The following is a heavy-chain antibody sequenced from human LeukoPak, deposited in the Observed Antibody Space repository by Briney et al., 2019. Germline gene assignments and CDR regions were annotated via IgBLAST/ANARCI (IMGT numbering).Heavy chain of an antibody. Sequence: ASVKVSCKASGYTFTSYGISWVRQAPGQGLEWMGWISAYNGNTNYAQKLQGRVTMTTDTSTSTAYMELRSLRSDDTAVYYCARGDGDILTGNFFHYFDYWGQGTLVTVSS. CDR1: GYTFTSYG. CDR2: ISAYNGNT. D-gene: IGHD3-9*01. V-gene: IGHV1-18*01. CDR3: ARGDGDILTGNFFHYFDY. J-gene: IGHJ4*02.